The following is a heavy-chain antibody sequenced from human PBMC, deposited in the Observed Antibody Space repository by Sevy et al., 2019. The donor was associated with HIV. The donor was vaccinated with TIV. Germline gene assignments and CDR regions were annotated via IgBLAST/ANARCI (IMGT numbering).Heavy chain of an antibody. J-gene: IGHJ3*02. CDR3: ARDDYSNYFDDAFDI. V-gene: IGHV3-7*01. CDR1: GFTFSSYW. Sequence: GGSLRLSCAASGFTFSSYWMSWVRQAPGKGLEWVANIKQDGSEKYYVDSVKGRFTISRDNAKNSLYLQMNSLRAEDTAVYYCARDDYSNYFDDAFDIWGQGTMVTVS. D-gene: IGHD4-4*01. CDR2: IKQDGSEK.